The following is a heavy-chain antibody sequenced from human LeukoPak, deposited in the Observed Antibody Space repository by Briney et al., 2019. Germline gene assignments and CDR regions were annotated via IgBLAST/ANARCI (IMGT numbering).Heavy chain of an antibody. CDR2: IDGGSSAI. D-gene: IGHD2-15*01. Sequence: GGSLRLSSAASGFTFSSYSMKWVRQAPGKRLEWVSHIDGGSSAIYYADSVKGRFTISRDNARNSLYLQMNSLRGEDTGVYYCARDSGRGGSCDYWGQGTLVTVSS. CDR3: ARDSGRGGSCDY. CDR1: GFTFSSYS. J-gene: IGHJ4*02. V-gene: IGHV3-48*01.